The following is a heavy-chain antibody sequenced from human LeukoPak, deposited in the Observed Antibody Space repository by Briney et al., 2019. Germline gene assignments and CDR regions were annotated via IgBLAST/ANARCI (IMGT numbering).Heavy chain of an antibody. CDR3: AKDNYGSGIDY. J-gene: IGHJ4*02. D-gene: IGHD3-10*01. CDR1: GFTFSSYG. V-gene: IGHV3-30*18. CDR2: ISYDGSNK. Sequence: PGGSLRLSCAASGFTFSSYGMHWVRQAPGKGLEWVAVISYDGSNKYYADSVKGRFTISRDNSKNTLYLRMNSLRAEDTAVYYCAKDNYGSGIDYWGQGTLVTVSS.